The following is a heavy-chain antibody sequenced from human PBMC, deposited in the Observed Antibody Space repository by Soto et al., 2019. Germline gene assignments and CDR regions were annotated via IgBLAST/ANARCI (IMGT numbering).Heavy chain of an antibody. Sequence: EVQLVESGGGLVKPGGSLRLSCAASGFTFSSYSMNWVRQAPGKGLEWVSSISSSSSYIYYADSVKGRFTISRDNAKNSLYLQMNSLRAEDTAVYYCAREVYSGYSSSENLFDCWGQGTLVTVSS. D-gene: IGHD6-13*01. CDR2: ISSSSSYI. CDR3: AREVYSGYSSSENLFDC. V-gene: IGHV3-21*01. J-gene: IGHJ4*02. CDR1: GFTFSSYS.